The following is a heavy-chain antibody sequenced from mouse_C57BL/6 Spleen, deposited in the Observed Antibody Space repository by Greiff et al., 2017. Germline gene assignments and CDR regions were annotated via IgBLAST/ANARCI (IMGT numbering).Heavy chain of an antibody. CDR2: IYPGDGDT. Sequence: QVQLQQSGPELVKPGASVKISCTASGYAFSSSWMNWVKQRPGKGLEWIGRIYPGDGDTNYNGKFKGKATLTADKSSSTAYMQLSSLTSEDSAVYFCARRTTEAMDYWGQGTSVTVSS. CDR3: ARRTTEAMDY. V-gene: IGHV1-82*01. CDR1: GYAFSSSW. J-gene: IGHJ4*01.